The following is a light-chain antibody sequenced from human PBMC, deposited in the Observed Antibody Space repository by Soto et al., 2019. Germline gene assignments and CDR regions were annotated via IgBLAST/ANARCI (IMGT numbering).Light chain of an antibody. J-gene: IGKJ1*01. Sequence: LVLTQSPVTLSLSPGERATLSCRASQNISSYLIWYQQKPGQAPRILMYDVSNRATGIPDRLSGSGSGTDLNLTISRLEPEDLAVYYCQKRSNWPRTFGQGTKVDIK. CDR1: QNISSY. CDR2: DVS. V-gene: IGKV3-11*01. CDR3: QKRSNWPRT.